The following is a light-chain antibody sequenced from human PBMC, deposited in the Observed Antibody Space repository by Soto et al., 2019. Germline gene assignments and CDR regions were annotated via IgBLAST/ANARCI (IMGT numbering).Light chain of an antibody. CDR2: DAS. V-gene: IGKV3-11*01. Sequence: EIVLTQSPATLSLCPGERATLSCRASQSVSSYLAWYQRKPGQAPRLLIYDASNRATGIPARFSGSGSGTDFTLTISSLEPEDFAVYYCQQRSNWLFTFGPGTKVDIK. CDR3: QQRSNWLFT. J-gene: IGKJ3*01. CDR1: QSVSSY.